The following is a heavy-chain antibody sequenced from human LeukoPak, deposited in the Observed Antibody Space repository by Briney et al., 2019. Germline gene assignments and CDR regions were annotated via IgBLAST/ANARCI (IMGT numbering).Heavy chain of an antibody. D-gene: IGHD3-9*01. Sequence: SETLSLTCTVSGGSISSHYWSWIRQPPGKGLEWIGYIYYSGSTNYNPSLKSRVTISVDTSKNQFSLKLSSVTAADTAVYYCARGVILRYFDWSSCFDYWGQGTLVTVSS. CDR1: GGSISSHY. J-gene: IGHJ4*02. CDR3: ARGVILRYFDWSSCFDY. V-gene: IGHV4-59*11. CDR2: IYYSGST.